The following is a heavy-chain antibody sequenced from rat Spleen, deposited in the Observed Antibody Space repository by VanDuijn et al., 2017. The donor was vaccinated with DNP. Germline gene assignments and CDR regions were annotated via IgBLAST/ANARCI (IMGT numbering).Heavy chain of an antibody. CDR2: ISYDGSST. CDR1: GFTFSSFP. V-gene: IGHV5-46*01. CDR3: ARPTVVWYFDF. J-gene: IGHJ1*01. Sequence: EVQLVESGGGLVQPGRSMKLSCAASGFTFSSFPMAWVRQAPTKGLEWAATISYDGSSTYYRDSVKGRFTISRDNAKSTLYLQMDSLRSEDTATYHCARPTVVWYFDFWGPGTMVTVSS. D-gene: IGHD1-1*01.